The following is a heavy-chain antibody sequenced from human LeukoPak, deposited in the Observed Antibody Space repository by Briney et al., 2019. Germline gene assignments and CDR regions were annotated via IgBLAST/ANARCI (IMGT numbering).Heavy chain of an antibody. CDR2: IYYSGST. J-gene: IGHJ6*03. D-gene: IGHD3-22*01. CDR3: ASVRSDYYDSSGYPPNYYYYYMDV. V-gene: IGHV4-31*03. CDR1: GGSISSGGYY. Sequence: SETLSLTCTVSGGSISSGGYYWSWIRQHPGKGLEWIGYIYYSGSTYYNPSLKSRVTISVDTSKNQFSLKLSSVTAADTAVYYCASVRSDYYDSSGYPPNYYYYYMDVWGKGTTVTVSS.